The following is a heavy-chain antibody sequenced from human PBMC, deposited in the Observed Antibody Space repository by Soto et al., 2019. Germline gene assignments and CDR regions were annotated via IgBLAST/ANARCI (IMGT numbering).Heavy chain of an antibody. J-gene: IGHJ4*02. D-gene: IGHD6-19*01. CDR1: GGSISNNDYY. V-gene: IGHV4-39*01. CDR2: IYYSGST. CDR3: VTGYSSGWYGKFGDY. Sequence: PSETLSLTCTVSGGSISNNDYYWSWIRQPPGKGLECIGYIYYSGSTYYNPSLKSRVTISVDTSKNQFSLKLSSVTAADTAVYYCVTGYSSGWYGKFGDYWGQGTLVTVSS.